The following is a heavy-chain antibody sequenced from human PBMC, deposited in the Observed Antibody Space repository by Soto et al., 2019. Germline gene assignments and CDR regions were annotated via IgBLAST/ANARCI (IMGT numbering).Heavy chain of an antibody. CDR3: ARDLWSGYSSSSFYYYGMDV. D-gene: IGHD6-6*01. CDR1: GYTFTSYA. Sequence: ASVKVSCKASGYTFTSYAMHWVRQAPGQRFEWMGWINAGNGNTKYSQKFQGRVTITRDTSASTAYMELSSLRSEDTAVYYCARDLWSGYSSSSFYYYGMDVWGQGTTVTVSS. CDR2: INAGNGNT. V-gene: IGHV1-3*01. J-gene: IGHJ6*02.